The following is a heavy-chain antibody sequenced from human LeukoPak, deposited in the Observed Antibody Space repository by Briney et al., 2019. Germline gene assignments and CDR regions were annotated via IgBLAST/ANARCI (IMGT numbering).Heavy chain of an antibody. Sequence: GESLRLSCAASGFTFSSYSMNWVRRAPGKGLEWVSYISTSSGTIYYTDSVKGRFTISRDNAKNSLYLQMNSLRDEDTAVYYCARDRGGYEFFDFRGQGTRVTVSS. CDR1: GFTFSSYS. CDR2: ISTSSGTI. D-gene: IGHD5-12*01. V-gene: IGHV3-48*02. J-gene: IGHJ4*02. CDR3: ARDRGGYEFFDF.